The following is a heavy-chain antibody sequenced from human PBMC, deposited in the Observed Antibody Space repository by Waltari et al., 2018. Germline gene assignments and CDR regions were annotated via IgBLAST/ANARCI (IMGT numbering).Heavy chain of an antibody. Sequence: QVQLVQSGAEVKKPGASVQVSCKASGYTFTGYYMHWVRQAPGQGLEWMGRINPNSGGTNYAQKFQGRVTMTRDTSISTAYMELSRLRSDDTAVYYCAVSQQLEEEYFQHWGQGTLVTVSS. D-gene: IGHD6-13*01. CDR2: INPNSGGT. CDR3: AVSQQLEEEYFQH. V-gene: IGHV1-2*06. CDR1: GYTFTGYY. J-gene: IGHJ1*01.